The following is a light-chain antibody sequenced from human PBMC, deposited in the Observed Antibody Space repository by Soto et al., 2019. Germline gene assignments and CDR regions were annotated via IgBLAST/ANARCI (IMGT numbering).Light chain of an antibody. J-gene: IGKJ2*01. Sequence: EIVLTQSPGTLSLSPGASAPLSCRASQSVSYYLAWYQQKPGQAPRLLIYDASSRATGIPDRFSGSGSGTDFTLTINRLEPEDFAVYYCQQHGALPYTVGQGTKVDIK. CDR1: QSVSYY. CDR2: DAS. CDR3: QQHGALPYT. V-gene: IGKV3-20*01.